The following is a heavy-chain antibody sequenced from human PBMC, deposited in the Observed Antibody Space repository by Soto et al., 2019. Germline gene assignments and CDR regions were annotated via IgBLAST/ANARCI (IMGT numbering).Heavy chain of an antibody. CDR1: GYSFSNNW. CDR2: MHPGDSDT. CDR3: ARHHRYSSTWFEGWFDP. J-gene: IGHJ5*02. D-gene: IGHD6-13*01. V-gene: IGHV5-51*03. Sequence: EVQLVQSGAEVKKAGESLKISCKGSGYSFSNNWVGWVRQMPGKGLEWMGIMHPGDSDTRYSPSFQGQVTISADKSINTAYLQWRSLKPSDRAMYYCARHHRYSSTWFEGWFDPWGQGTLVTVSS.